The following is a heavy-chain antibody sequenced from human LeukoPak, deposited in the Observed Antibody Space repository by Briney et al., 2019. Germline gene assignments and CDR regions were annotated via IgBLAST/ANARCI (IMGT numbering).Heavy chain of an antibody. CDR2: IYYSGST. Sequence: SETLSLTCAVSGDSMTSNNWWSWIRQPPGKGLEWIGYIYYSGSTNYNPSLKSRVTISVDTSKNQFSLKLSSVTAADTAVYYCARDLRSIQDVTTLGYYYYYMDVWGKGTTVTVSS. V-gene: IGHV4-59*01. CDR1: GDSMTSNN. CDR3: ARDLRSIQDVTTLGYYYYYMDV. D-gene: IGHD4-11*01. J-gene: IGHJ6*03.